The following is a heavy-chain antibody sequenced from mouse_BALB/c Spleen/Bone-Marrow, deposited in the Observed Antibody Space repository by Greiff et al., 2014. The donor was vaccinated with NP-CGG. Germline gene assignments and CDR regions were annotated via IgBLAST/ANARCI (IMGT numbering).Heavy chain of an antibody. CDR1: GYTFTSYW. V-gene: IGHV1S81*02. D-gene: IGHD3-1*01. CDR2: INPSNGRT. CDR3: ARSGYWYFDV. J-gene: IGHJ1*01. Sequence: VQLQQSGAELVKPGASVKLSCKASGYTFTSYWMHWVKQRPGQGLEWIGEINPSNGRTNYVEKFKSKATLSGDKSSSTVYMQLSSLTSEDSAVYYCARSGYWYFDVWGARITVTVSA.